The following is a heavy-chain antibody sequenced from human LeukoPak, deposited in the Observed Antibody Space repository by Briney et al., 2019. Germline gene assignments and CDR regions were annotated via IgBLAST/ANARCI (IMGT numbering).Heavy chain of an antibody. V-gene: IGHV1-69*13. Sequence: ASVKVSCKASGGTFSSYAISWVRQAPGQGLEWMGGIIPIFGTANYAQKFQGRVTITADESTSTAYMELSSLRSEDTAVYYCAGTIVVVPAAIYSWFDPWGQGTLVTVSS. CDR3: AGTIVVVPAAIYSWFDP. CDR1: GGTFSSYA. CDR2: IIPIFGTA. D-gene: IGHD2-2*01. J-gene: IGHJ5*02.